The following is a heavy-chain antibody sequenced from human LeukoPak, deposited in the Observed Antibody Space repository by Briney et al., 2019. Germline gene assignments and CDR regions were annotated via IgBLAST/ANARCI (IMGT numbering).Heavy chain of an antibody. D-gene: IGHD6-19*01. V-gene: IGHV3-30-3*01. Sequence: GGSLRLSCAASGFTFSSYAMHWVRQAPGKGLEWVAVISYDGSNKYYADSVKGRFTISRDNSKNTLYLQMNSLRAEDTAVYYCAREGVAEAPDAFDIWGQGTMVTVSS. CDR2: ISYDGSNK. J-gene: IGHJ3*02. CDR3: AREGVAEAPDAFDI. CDR1: GFTFSSYA.